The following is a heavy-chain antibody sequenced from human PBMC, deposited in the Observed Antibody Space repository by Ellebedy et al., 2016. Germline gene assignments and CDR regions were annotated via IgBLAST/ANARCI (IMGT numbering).Heavy chain of an antibody. Sequence: GESLKISCEGSGFTVSSNYMSWVRQAPGKGLEWVSVIYSGGSTYYADSVKGRFTISRDNSKNTLYLQMNSLRAEDTAVYYCARGPETTWYFDLWGRGTLVTVSS. V-gene: IGHV3-53*01. J-gene: IGHJ2*01. CDR2: IYSGGST. CDR1: GFTVSSNY. D-gene: IGHD1/OR15-1a*01. CDR3: ARGPETTWYFDL.